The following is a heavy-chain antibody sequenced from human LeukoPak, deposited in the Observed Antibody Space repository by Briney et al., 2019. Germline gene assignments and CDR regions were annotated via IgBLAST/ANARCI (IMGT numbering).Heavy chain of an antibody. D-gene: IGHD3-22*01. Sequence: PGGSLRLSCAASGFTFSYYAMSWVRQAPGKGLEWVSSISISGGSTYYADSVKGRFTISRDNSKNTLYLQMNSLRAEDTAVYYCAKSRRIVVVMTYYFDYWGQGTLVTVSS. J-gene: IGHJ4*02. CDR2: ISISGGST. CDR3: AKSRRIVVVMTYYFDY. V-gene: IGHV3-23*01. CDR1: GFTFSYYA.